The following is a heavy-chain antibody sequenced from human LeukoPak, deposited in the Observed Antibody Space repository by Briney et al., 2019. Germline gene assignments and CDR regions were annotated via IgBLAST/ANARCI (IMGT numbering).Heavy chain of an antibody. V-gene: IGHV4-39*01. Sequence: SETLSLTCTVSGGSVSSSSYAWGWIRQPPGKGLEWIGNIYYSGITYYNPSLKSRVTMSVDTSKDQFSLNLSSVTASDTAVYYCARVVVVTATDYLQYWGQGILVTVSS. CDR3: ARVVVVTATDYLQY. CDR1: GGSVSSSSYA. D-gene: IGHD2-21*02. CDR2: IYYSGIT. J-gene: IGHJ4*02.